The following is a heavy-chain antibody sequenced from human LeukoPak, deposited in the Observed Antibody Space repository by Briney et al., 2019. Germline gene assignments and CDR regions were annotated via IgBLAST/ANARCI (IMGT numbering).Heavy chain of an antibody. Sequence: ASVKVSCKASGYTFTSYDINWVRQATGQGLEWMGWMNPNSGNTGYAQKFQGRVTMTRNNSIITAYMELSSLRSEDTAVYYCARATYYDFWSGYYITGRGDFDYWGQGTLVTVSS. D-gene: IGHD3-3*01. V-gene: IGHV1-8*01. CDR1: GYTFTSYD. CDR3: ARATYYDFWSGYYITGRGDFDY. J-gene: IGHJ4*02. CDR2: MNPNSGNT.